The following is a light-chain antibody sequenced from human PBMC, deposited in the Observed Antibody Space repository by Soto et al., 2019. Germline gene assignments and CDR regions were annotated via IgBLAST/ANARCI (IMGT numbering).Light chain of an antibody. J-gene: IGLJ2*01. Sequence: QSVLTQPPSASGTRGQRVTISCSGSSSNIGSNTVNWYQQLPGTAPKLLIYSNNQRPSGVPDRFTGSKSGTSASLAISGRQTEDEADYCCAAWDDSLNGPVFGGGTKLTVL. CDR2: SNN. CDR3: AAWDDSLNGPV. V-gene: IGLV1-44*01. CDR1: SSNIGSNT.